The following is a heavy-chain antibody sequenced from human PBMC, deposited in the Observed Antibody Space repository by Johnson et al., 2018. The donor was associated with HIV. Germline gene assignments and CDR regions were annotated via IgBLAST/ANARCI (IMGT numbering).Heavy chain of an antibody. V-gene: IGHV3-30*04. Sequence: QVQLVESGGGVVQPGGSLGLSCTASGFTFSRNAMHWVRQPPGKGLEWVAVISFHANEKHYGDSMKGRFTISRDNSKNTLYLQMNSLKTEDTAVYYCARGPPSSWCGDAFDFWGQGTMVTVSS. CDR3: ARGPPSSWCGDAFDF. J-gene: IGHJ3*01. CDR1: GFTFSRNA. D-gene: IGHD6-13*01. CDR2: ISFHANEK.